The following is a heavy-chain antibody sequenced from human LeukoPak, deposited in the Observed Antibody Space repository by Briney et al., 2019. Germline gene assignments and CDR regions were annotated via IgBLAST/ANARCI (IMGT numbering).Heavy chain of an antibody. CDR2: IYYSGST. CDR1: GGSVSSGRYY. CDR3: ASDSIPTSYWYFDL. J-gene: IGHJ2*01. V-gene: IGHV4-61*01. Sequence: SETLSLTCTVSGGSVSSGRYYWSWIRQPPGKGLEWIGYIYYSGSTNYNPFLKSRVTISVDTSKNQFSLKLSSVTAADTAVYYCASDSIPTSYWYFDLWGRGTLVTVSS.